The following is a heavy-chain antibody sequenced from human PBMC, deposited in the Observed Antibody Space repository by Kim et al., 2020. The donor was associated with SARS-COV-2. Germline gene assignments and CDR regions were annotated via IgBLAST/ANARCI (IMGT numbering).Heavy chain of an antibody. J-gene: IGHJ3*02. CDR3: ASSGYFTEGYAFDI. D-gene: IGHD3-3*01. CDR1: GGTFSSYA. Sequence: SVKVSCKASGGTFSSYAISWVRQAPGQGLEWMGGIIPIFGTANYAQKFQGRVTITADESTSTAYMELSSLRSEDTAVYYCASSGYFTEGYAFDIWGQGTMVTVSS. CDR2: IIPIFGTA. V-gene: IGHV1-69*13.